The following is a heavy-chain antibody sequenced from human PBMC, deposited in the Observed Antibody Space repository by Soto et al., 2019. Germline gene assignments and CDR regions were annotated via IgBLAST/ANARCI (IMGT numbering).Heavy chain of an antibody. V-gene: IGHV3-72*01. CDR2: TRNKANSYTT. Sequence: GGSLRLSCAASGFTFSDHYMDWVRQAPGKGLEWVGRTRNKANSYTTEYAASVKGRFTISRDDSKNSLYLQMNSLKTEDTAVYYCARDPQGKGGFDYWGQGTLVTVSS. J-gene: IGHJ4*02. CDR3: ARDPQGKGGFDY. CDR1: GFTFSDHY.